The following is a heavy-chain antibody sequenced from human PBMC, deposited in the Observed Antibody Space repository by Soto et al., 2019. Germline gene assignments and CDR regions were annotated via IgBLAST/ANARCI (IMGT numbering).Heavy chain of an antibody. CDR2: IYFSGST. Sequence: QVQLQESGPGLVKPSQTLSLTCTVSGASINSGGSYWSWIRHIPGKGLEWIGYIYFSGSTYYNPSLGSRVTISRETSQNQFSLKLSSVTAADTAVYYCASGNAWEALLAYWGQGTLVTVSS. J-gene: IGHJ4*02. D-gene: IGHD1-26*01. CDR1: GASINSGGSY. CDR3: ASGNAWEALLAY. V-gene: IGHV4-31*03.